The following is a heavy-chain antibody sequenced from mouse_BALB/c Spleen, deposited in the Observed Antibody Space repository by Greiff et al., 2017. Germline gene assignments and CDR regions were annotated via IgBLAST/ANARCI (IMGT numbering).Heavy chain of an antibody. J-gene: IGHJ2*01. Sequence: EVMLVESGGGLVKPGGSLKLSCAASGFAFSSYDMSWVRQTPEKRLEWVAYISSGGGSTYYPDTVKGRFTISRDNAKNTLYLQMSSLKSEDTAMYYCARHGGPSYFDYWGQGTTLTVSS. CDR2: ISSGGGST. V-gene: IGHV5-12-1*01. CDR3: ARHGGPSYFDY. CDR1: GFAFSSYD.